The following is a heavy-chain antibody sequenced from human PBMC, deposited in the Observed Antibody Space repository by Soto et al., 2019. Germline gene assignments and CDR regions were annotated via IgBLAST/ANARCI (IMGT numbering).Heavy chain of an antibody. CDR3: ASNIGYGSGGSCYSHSGMDF. Sequence: GESLKISCKGSGYSFTSYWIGWVRQMPGKGLEWMGIIYPGDSDTRYSPSFQGQVTISADKSISTAYLQWSSLKASDTAMYYCASNIGYGSGGSCYSHSGMDFWGQGSTVTVSS. D-gene: IGHD2-15*01. CDR1: GYSFTSYW. V-gene: IGHV5-51*01. J-gene: IGHJ6*02. CDR2: IYPGDSDT.